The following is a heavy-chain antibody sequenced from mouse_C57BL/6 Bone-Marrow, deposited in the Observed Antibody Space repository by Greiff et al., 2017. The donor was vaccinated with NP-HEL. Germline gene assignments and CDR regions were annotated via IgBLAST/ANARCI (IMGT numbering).Heavy chain of an antibody. D-gene: IGHD1-1*01. CDR3: ARCDYYGRAWFAY. V-gene: IGHV14-3*01. CDR2: IDPANGNT. CDR1: GFNIKNTY. J-gene: IGHJ3*01. Sequence: EVKLQESVAELVRPGASVKLSCTASGFNIKNTYMHWVKQRPEQGLEWIGRIDPANGNTKYAPKFQGKATITADTSSNTAYLQLSSLTSEDTAIYYCARCDYYGRAWFAYWGQGTLVTVSA.